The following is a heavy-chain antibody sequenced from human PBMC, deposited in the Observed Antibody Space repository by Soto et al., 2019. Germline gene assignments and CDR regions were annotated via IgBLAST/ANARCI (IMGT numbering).Heavy chain of an antibody. Sequence: SETLSLTCTVSGGSISSYYWSWIRQPAGKGLEWIGRIYTSGSTNYNPSLKSRVTMSVDTSKNQFSLKLSSVTAADTAVYYCARVRGVVAVPAAEEARFDPWGQGTLVTVSS. V-gene: IGHV4-4*07. CDR2: IYTSGST. J-gene: IGHJ5*02. CDR1: GGSISSYY. CDR3: ARVRGVVAVPAAEEARFDP. D-gene: IGHD2-2*01.